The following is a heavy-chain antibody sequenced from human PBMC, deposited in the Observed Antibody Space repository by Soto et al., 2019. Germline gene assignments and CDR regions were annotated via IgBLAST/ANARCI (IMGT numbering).Heavy chain of an antibody. CDR3: ARVGIAADDYYYYYGMDV. V-gene: IGHV1-69*13. J-gene: IGHJ6*02. D-gene: IGHD6-13*01. CDR1: GGTFSSYA. Sequence: ASVKVSCKASGGTFSSYAISWVRQAPGQGLEWMGGIIPIFGTANYAQKFQGRVTITADESTSTAYMELSSLRSEDTAVYYCARVGIAADDYYYYYGMDVWGQGTTVTVSS. CDR2: IIPIFGTA.